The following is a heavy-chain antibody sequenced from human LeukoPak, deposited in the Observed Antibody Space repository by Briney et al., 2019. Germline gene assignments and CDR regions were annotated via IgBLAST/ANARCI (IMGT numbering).Heavy chain of an antibody. CDR2: ISTYNGNT. V-gene: IGHV1-18*01. J-gene: IGHJ3*02. D-gene: IGHD2-15*01. CDR1: GYTFNTYG. CDR3: ARDGMVVTYDAFDI. Sequence: ASVKVSCKASGYTFNTYGMTWVRQAPGQGLEWMGWISTYNGNTEYSQKVQGRVTLTTDTATTTVCMELRSLRSDDTAMYYCARDGMVVTYDAFDIWGQGTMVTVSS.